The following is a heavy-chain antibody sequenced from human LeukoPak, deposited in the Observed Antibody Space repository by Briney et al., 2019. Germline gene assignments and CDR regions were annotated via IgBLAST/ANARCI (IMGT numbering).Heavy chain of an antibody. D-gene: IGHD4-23*01. CDR2: ISGSGGST. CDR1: GFTFSSYG. Sequence: GGSLRLSCAASGFTFSSYGMSWVRQAPGKGLEWVSAISGSGGSTYYADSVKGRFTISRDNSKNSLYLHMNSLRAEDTAVYYCARDYGGSSPFDYWGQGTLVTVSS. J-gene: IGHJ4*02. CDR3: ARDYGGSSPFDY. V-gene: IGHV3-23*01.